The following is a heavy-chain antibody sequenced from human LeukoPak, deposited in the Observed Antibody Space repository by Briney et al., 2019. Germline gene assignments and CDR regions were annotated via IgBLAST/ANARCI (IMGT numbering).Heavy chain of an antibody. CDR3: ASSYYDSSGYLVVDY. V-gene: IGHV1-69*06. D-gene: IGHD3-22*01. Sequence: SVKVSCKASGGTFSSYAISWVRQAPGQGLEWMGGIIPIFGTANYAQKFQGRVTITADKSTSTAYMELSSLRSKDTAVYYCASSYYDSSGYLVVDYWGQGTLVTVSS. J-gene: IGHJ4*02. CDR2: IIPIFGTA. CDR1: GGTFSSYA.